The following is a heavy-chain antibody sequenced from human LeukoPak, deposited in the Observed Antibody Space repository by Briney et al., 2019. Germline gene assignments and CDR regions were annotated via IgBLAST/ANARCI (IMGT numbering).Heavy chain of an antibody. J-gene: IGHJ4*02. CDR3: ARHAYYYDSSGYYDY. CDR1: GGSISSYY. V-gene: IGHV4-59*08. Sequence: SETLSLTCTVPGGSISSYYWSWIRQPPGKGLEWIGYIYYSGSTNYNPSLKSRVTISVDTSKNQFSLKLSSVTAADTAVYYCARHAYYYDSSGYYDYWGQGTLVTVSS. D-gene: IGHD3-22*01. CDR2: IYYSGST.